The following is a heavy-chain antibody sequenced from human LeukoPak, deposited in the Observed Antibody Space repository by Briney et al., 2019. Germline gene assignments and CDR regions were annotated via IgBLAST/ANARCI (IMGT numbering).Heavy chain of an antibody. V-gene: IGHV3-30*02. Sequence: GGSLRLSCAASGVTLNFFSMHWVRPAPGKGVEHLAFIQSDGIYKYYADSVKGRFTISGDNSKNTLYLQMNGLRGDDTAVYYCVKDLPVLHYWGQGTLVTVSS. CDR3: VKDLPVLHY. CDR1: GVTLNFFS. J-gene: IGHJ4*02. CDR2: IQSDGIYK. D-gene: IGHD3-16*01.